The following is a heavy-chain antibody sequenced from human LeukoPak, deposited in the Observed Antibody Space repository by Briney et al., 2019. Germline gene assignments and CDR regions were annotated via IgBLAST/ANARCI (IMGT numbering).Heavy chain of an antibody. CDR2: ISGSDGTI. J-gene: IGHJ4*02. CDR1: GFTFSSYA. CDR3: ARGVYDSLTTIYYFDY. V-gene: IGHV3-48*03. D-gene: IGHD3-9*01. Sequence: GGSLRLSCAASGFTFSSYAMDWVRQAPGKGPEWISYISGSDGTIFYADDVKGRFTISRDNAKNSLYLQMNSLRADDTAVYFCARGVYDSLTTIYYFDYWGQGTLVAVSS.